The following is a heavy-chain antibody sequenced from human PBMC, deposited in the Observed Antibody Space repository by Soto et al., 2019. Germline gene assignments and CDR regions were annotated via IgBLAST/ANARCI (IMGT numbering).Heavy chain of an antibody. CDR3: ARHGMVV. CDR2: IHSDGNFT. Sequence: EVQLVESGGGLVQPGGSLRLSCAASGSSFSTYWMHWVRQAPGKGLVWVSLIHSDGNFTTYADSVKGRFTISRDNAKNTLYLQMNRLRGEDTAVYYCARHGMVVWGQGTTVTVS. V-gene: IGHV3-74*01. J-gene: IGHJ6*02. CDR1: GSSFSTYW.